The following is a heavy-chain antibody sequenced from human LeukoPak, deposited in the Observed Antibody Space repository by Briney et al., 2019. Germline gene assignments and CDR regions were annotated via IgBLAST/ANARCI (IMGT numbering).Heavy chain of an antibody. Sequence: SSVKVSCKASGGTFSSYTISWVRQAPGQGLEWMGRIIPILGIANYAQKFQGRVTITADKSTSTAYMELSSLRSEDTAVYYCARHRGYYDFWSGCIDYWGQGTLVTVSS. V-gene: IGHV1-69*02. D-gene: IGHD3-3*01. CDR3: ARHRGYYDFWSGCIDY. J-gene: IGHJ4*02. CDR1: GGTFSSYT. CDR2: IIPILGIA.